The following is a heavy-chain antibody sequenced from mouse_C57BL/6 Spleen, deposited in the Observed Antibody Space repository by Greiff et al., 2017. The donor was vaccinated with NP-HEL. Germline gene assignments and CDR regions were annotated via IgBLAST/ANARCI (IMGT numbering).Heavy chain of an antibody. CDR2: IYPGDGDT. Sequence: QVQLQQSGPELVKPGASVKISCKASGYAFSSSWMNWVKQRPGKGLEWIGRIYPGDGDTNYNGKFKGKATLTADKSSSTAYMQLSSLTSEDSAVYVCAKVDGNYVGYFDVWGKGTTVTVSS. V-gene: IGHV1-82*01. D-gene: IGHD2-1*01. J-gene: IGHJ1*03. CDR1: GYAFSSSW. CDR3: AKVDGNYVGYFDV.